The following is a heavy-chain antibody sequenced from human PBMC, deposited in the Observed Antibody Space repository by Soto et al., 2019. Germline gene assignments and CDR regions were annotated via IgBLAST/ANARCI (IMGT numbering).Heavy chain of an antibody. CDR3: ARNGYYENWFPS. CDR1: GGSVSSGSYF. J-gene: IGHJ5*01. CDR2: VYYSGST. D-gene: IGHD3-3*01. Sequence: AEPLSRTCTFSGGSVSSGSYFWSWVRQPPGKGLEWIGYVYYSGSTNYNPSLKSRVTISVDTSKNQFSLKVSSVTAADTAVYYCARNGYYENWFPSWGQGTLVTVS. V-gene: IGHV4-61*01.